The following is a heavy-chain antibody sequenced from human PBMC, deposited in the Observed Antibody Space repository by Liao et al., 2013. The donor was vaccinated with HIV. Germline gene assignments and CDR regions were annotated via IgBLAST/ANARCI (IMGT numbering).Heavy chain of an antibody. CDR2: IYIGGDR. Sequence: QLQLQESGPGLVKSSETLSLTCTVSRGSVITTSHYWGWVRQAPGKGLEWIANIYIGGDRFYNPSLKSRVTISVDMSKNQFSLKLTSMAVADTAVYYCARGPGVISGAMIAPVVDVWGKGITVSVSS. CDR3: ARGPGVISGAMIAPVVDV. J-gene: IGHJ6*04. CDR1: RGSVITTSHY. D-gene: IGHD3-3*01. V-gene: IGHV4-39*07.